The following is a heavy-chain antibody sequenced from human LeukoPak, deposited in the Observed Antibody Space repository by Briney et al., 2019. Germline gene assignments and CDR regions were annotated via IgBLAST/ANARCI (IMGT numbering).Heavy chain of an antibody. V-gene: IGHV3-7*01. CDR1: GFTFSIYW. CDR2: IKEDGSEK. Sequence: PGGSLRLSCAASGFTFSIYWMSWVRQAPGKGLEWVANIKEDGSEKYYVDSVKGRSTISRDNAKNSLYLQMNSLRAEDTAVYYCARAHSSAFDYWGQGTLVTVSS. CDR3: ARAHSSAFDY. J-gene: IGHJ4*02. D-gene: IGHD6-25*01.